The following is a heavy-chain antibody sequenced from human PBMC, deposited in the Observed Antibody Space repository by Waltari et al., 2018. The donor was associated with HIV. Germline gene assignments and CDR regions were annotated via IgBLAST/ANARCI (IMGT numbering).Heavy chain of an antibody. D-gene: IGHD3-10*01. CDR2: IKTKGDGGAT. Sequence: EVQLVESGGDLLKPGGCLRLSCAASGFTLNSVWMSWVRQAPGKGLEWGGRIKTKGDGGATDYAAAVKGRFTISRDDSKNTVYLQMNSLKIEDTAVYYCTSEEDYGSGSHFDYCGQGTLVTVSS. V-gene: IGHV3-15*01. J-gene: IGHJ4*02. CDR1: GFTLNSVW. CDR3: TSEEDYGSGSHFDY.